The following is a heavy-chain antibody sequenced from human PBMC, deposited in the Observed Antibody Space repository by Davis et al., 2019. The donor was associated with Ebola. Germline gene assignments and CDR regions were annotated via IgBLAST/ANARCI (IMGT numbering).Heavy chain of an antibody. J-gene: IGHJ6*04. CDR2: MNPNSGNT. CDR1: GYTFTNYY. D-gene: IGHD5-18*01. Sequence: ASVKVSCKASGYTFTNYYMHWVRQATGQGLEWMGWMNPNSGNTGYAQKFQGRVTMTRNTSISTAYMELSSLRSEDTAVYYCARVGQLWLKESYYYYGMDVWGKGTTVTVSS. V-gene: IGHV1-8*02. CDR3: ARVGQLWLKESYYYYGMDV.